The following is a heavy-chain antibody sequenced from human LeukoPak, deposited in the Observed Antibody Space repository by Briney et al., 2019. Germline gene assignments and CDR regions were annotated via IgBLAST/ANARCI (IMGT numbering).Heavy chain of an antibody. CDR2: IYYSGST. J-gene: IGHJ4*02. CDR3: ARGAVAGTGVFDY. V-gene: IGHV4-59*01. D-gene: IGHD6-19*01. CDR1: GGSISSFY. Sequence: PSETLSLTCTVSGGSISSFYWGWIRQPPGKGLEWIGYIYYSGSTNYNPSLKSRVTISVDTSKNQFSLKLSSVTAADTAVYYCARGAVAGTGVFDYWGQGTLVTVSS.